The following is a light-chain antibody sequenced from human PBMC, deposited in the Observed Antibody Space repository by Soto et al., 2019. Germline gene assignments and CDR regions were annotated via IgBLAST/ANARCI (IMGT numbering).Light chain of an antibody. J-gene: IGKJ2*01. V-gene: IGKV3-20*01. CDR3: QQYVSPPYT. CDR1: QIVSSNY. Sequence: EIVLTQSPGTLSLSPGETVTLSCRASQIVSSNYLAWYQQKPGQAPRLLIYGASVRATGIPDRFSGSGSGTDFTLTISRLEPEDFAVYYCQQYVSPPYTFGQGTKLEIK. CDR2: GAS.